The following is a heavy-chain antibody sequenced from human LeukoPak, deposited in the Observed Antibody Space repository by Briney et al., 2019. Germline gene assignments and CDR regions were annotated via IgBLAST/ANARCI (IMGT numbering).Heavy chain of an antibody. Sequence: SETLSLTCAVYGGSFSGYYWSWIRQPPGKGLEWIGEINHSGSTNYNPSLKSRVTISVDTSKNHFSLRLSSVTAADTAVYYCARDREVGATGYYFDYWGQGTLVTVSS. V-gene: IGHV4-34*01. CDR3: ARDREVGATGYYFDY. CDR2: INHSGST. J-gene: IGHJ4*02. D-gene: IGHD1-26*01. CDR1: GGSFSGYY.